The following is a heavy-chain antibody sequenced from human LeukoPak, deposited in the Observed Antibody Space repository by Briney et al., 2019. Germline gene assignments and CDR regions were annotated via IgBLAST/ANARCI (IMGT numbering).Heavy chain of an antibody. J-gene: IGHJ4*02. CDR3: AKDKGREGDY. Sequence: GGSLRLSCAASGFPFSNYGMHWVRQAPGKGLGWVAVISSDGSDKYYADSVKGRFTISRDNSKNTLYLQMNSLRAEDTGVYYCAKDKGREGDYWGQGNLVTVSS. CDR1: GFPFSNYG. V-gene: IGHV3-30*18. CDR2: ISSDGSDK. D-gene: IGHD1-26*01.